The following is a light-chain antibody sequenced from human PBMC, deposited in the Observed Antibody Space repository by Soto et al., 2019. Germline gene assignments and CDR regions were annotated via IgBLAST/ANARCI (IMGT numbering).Light chain of an antibody. Sequence: EIVLTQSPATLSLSPGERATLSCSASQSVSSYLAWYQQQPGQAPRLLIYDASNRATGIPARFSGSGSGTDFTLTVSSLEPEDFAVYYCQQRSNWPLTFGGGTKVEIK. CDR2: DAS. CDR3: QQRSNWPLT. V-gene: IGKV3-11*01. CDR1: QSVSSY. J-gene: IGKJ4*01.